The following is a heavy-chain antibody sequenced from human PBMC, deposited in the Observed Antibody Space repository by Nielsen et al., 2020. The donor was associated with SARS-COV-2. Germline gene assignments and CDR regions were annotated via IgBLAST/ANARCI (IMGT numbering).Heavy chain of an antibody. V-gene: IGHV1-3*01. CDR2: INASNGNT. D-gene: IGHD6-6*01. CDR3: ARVDSSSYHFFDY. CDR1: GYTFTSYA. Sequence: ASVKVSCKASGYTFTSYAMHWVRQAPGQRLEWMGWINASNGNTKYSQKFQGRVTITRDTSASTAYMELSSLRSEDTAVYYCARVDSSSYHFFDYWGQGTLVTVSS. J-gene: IGHJ4*02.